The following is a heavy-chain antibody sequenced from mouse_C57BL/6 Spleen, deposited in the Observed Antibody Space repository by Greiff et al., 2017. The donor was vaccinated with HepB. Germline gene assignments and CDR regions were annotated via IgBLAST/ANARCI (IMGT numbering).Heavy chain of an antibody. J-gene: IGHJ3*01. D-gene: IGHD2-4*01. V-gene: IGHV3-6*01. CDR2: ISYDGSN. CDR3: ARGRDYDYDGFAY. CDR1: GYSITSGYY. Sequence: DVQLQESGPGLVKPSQSLSLTCSVTGYSITSGYYWNWIRQFPGNKLEWMGYISYDGSNNYNPSLKNRISITRDTSKNQFFLKLNSVTTEDTATYYCARGRDYDYDGFAYWGQGTLVTVSA.